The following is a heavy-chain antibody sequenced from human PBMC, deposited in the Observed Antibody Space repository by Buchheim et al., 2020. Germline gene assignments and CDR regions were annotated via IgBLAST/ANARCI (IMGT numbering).Heavy chain of an antibody. Sequence: QVQLVESGGGVVQPGRSLRLTCAASGFTFSSYGMHWVRQAPGKGLEWVAVIWYDGSNKYYADSVKGRFTISRDNSKNTLYLQMNSLRAEDTAVYYCAREYSSSSLDYWGQGTL. CDR2: IWYDGSNK. J-gene: IGHJ4*02. D-gene: IGHD6-6*01. V-gene: IGHV3-33*01. CDR1: GFTFSSYG. CDR3: AREYSSSSLDY.